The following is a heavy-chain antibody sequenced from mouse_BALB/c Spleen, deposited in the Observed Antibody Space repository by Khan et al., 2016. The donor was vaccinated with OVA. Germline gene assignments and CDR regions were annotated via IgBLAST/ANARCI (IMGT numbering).Heavy chain of an antibody. V-gene: IGHV1-18*01. CDR3: ARTGYGSLGY. Sequence: VQLQQSGPEVVKPGASVKISCKASGYTFIDYNMDWVKQSHGKSREWIGDINPKNGDTFYNQKFMGKATLTVDKSSSHAVMELRSLTSDDTAVYYFARTGYGSLGYWGQGTTLTVSS. CDR2: INPKNGDT. J-gene: IGHJ2*01. D-gene: IGHD1-1*01. CDR1: GYTFIDYN.